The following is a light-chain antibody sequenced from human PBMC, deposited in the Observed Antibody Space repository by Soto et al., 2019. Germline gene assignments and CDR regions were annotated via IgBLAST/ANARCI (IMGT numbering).Light chain of an antibody. CDR3: EAWDDSLNGVI. Sequence: QSVLTQPPSASGTPGQRVTISCSGSSSHIGANTVNWYQQVPGTAPKLLIYSSNQRPSGVPDRFSGSKSATSASLAISGLQSGDEADYYCEAWDDSLNGVIFGGGTKLTVL. CDR1: SSHIGANT. CDR2: SSN. J-gene: IGLJ2*01. V-gene: IGLV1-44*01.